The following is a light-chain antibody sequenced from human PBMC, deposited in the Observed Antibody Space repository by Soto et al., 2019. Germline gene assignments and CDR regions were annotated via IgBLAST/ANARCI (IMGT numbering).Light chain of an antibody. V-gene: IGLV2-14*01. Sequence: QSVLAQPASVSGSPGQSITISCTGPSSDVGGYPYVSWYQQHPGKAPKLMIYEVINRPSGVSNRFSGSKSDNTAPLTISGLQAEDEADYYCCSYTTSSTYVFGTGTKVTVL. CDR3: CSYTTSSTYV. J-gene: IGLJ1*01. CDR1: SSDVGGYPY. CDR2: EVI.